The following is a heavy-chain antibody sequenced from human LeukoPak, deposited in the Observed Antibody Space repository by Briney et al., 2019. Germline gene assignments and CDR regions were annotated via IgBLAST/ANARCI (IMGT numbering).Heavy chain of an antibody. J-gene: IGHJ4*02. CDR1: GFTFSSYA. D-gene: IGHD3-22*01. Sequence: GGSLRLSCAASGFTFSSYAMHWVRQAPGKGLEWVAVIWYDGINKYYADSVKGRFTISRDNSKNTLYLQMNSLRAEDTAVYYLARVWEIVVVTPGYWGQGTLVTVSS. CDR3: ARVWEIVVVTPGY. CDR2: IWYDGINK. V-gene: IGHV3-33*01.